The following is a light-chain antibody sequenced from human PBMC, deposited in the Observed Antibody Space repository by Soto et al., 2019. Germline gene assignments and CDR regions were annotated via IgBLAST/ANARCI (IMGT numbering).Light chain of an antibody. V-gene: IGKV3-20*01. CDR3: QQYGRT. CDR2: GAS. J-gene: IGKJ1*01. Sequence: EIVLTQSPGTLSLSPGERATLSCRASQSLSSIYLAWYQQKPGQAPRLLMYGASNRATGIPDRFSGSGSGTDFTLTISRLEPEDFAVYYCQQYGRTFGQGTKVDIK. CDR1: QSLSSIY.